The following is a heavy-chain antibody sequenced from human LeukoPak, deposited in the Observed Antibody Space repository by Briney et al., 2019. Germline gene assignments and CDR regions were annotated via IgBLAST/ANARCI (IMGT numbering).Heavy chain of an antibody. J-gene: IGHJ5*02. CDR2: ISPYNDNT. CDR1: GGTFSSYA. D-gene: IGHD2-2*01. Sequence: ASVKVSCKASGGTFSSYAISWVRQAPGQGLEWMGWISPYNDNTNYAQKLQGRVTMTTDTSTSTAYMELRSLRSDDTAVYYCARALGYQLLSWWFDPWGQGTLVTVSS. CDR3: ARALGYQLLSWWFDP. V-gene: IGHV1-18*01.